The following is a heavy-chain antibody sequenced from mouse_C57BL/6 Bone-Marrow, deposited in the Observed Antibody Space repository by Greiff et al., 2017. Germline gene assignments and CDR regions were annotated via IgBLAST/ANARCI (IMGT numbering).Heavy chain of an antibody. CDR2: IYWDDDK. V-gene: IGHV8-12*01. CDR3: ARTGDGYRFAY. J-gene: IGHJ3*01. D-gene: IGHD2-3*01. CDR1: GFSLSTSGMG. Sequence: QVTLKESGPGILQSSQTLSLTCSFSGFSLSTSGMGVSWIRQPSGKGLEWLAHIYWDDDKRYNPSLKSRLTISKDTSRNQVFLKITSVDTADTATYYCARTGDGYRFAYWGQGTLVTVSA.